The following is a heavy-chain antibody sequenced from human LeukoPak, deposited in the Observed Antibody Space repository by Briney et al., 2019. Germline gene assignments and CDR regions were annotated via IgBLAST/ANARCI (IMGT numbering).Heavy chain of an antibody. CDR1: GYTFTGYY. CDR3: ARGHAGAPRKYSSSGYFDY. J-gene: IGHJ4*02. D-gene: IGHD6-6*01. V-gene: IGHV1-2*02. Sequence: ASVKVSCKASGYTFTGYYMHWVRQAPGQGLEWMGWINANSGGTKYAQKFQGRVTMTTDTSTSTAYMELRSLRSDDTAVYYCARGHAGAPRKYSSSGYFDYWGQGTLVTVSS. CDR2: INANSGGT.